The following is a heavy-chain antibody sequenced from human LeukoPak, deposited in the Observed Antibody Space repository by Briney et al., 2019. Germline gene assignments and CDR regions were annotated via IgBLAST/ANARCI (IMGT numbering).Heavy chain of an antibody. J-gene: IGHJ4*02. V-gene: IGHV4-34*01. D-gene: IGHD5-24*01. CDR2: INPSGTT. Sequence: SETLSLTCAVYGGSFSGYYWTWIRQPPGKGLEWIGEINPSGTTNYNPSLKSRVTISVDRSKNQFSLKLRSVTAADTAVFCCARGQGRDGYNGILDYWGQGALVTVSS. CDR1: GGSFSGYY. CDR3: ARGQGRDGYNGILDY.